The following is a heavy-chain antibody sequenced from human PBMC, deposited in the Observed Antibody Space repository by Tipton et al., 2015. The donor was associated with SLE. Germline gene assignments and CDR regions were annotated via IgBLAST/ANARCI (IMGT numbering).Heavy chain of an antibody. CDR2: IRSKAYGGTT. J-gene: IGHJ2*01. V-gene: IGHV3-49*03. CDR3: TRVIGDDWYFDL. Sequence: SLRLSCAASGFTFSDYYMSWIRQAPGKGLEWVGFIRSKAYGGTTEYAASVKGRFTISRDDSKSIAYLQMNSLKTEDTAVYYCTRVIGDDWYFDLWGRGTLVTVSS. D-gene: IGHD7-27*01. CDR1: GFTFSDYY.